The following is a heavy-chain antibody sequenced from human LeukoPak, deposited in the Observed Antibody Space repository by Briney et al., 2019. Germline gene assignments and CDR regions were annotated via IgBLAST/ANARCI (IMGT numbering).Heavy chain of an antibody. D-gene: IGHD3-3*01. CDR1: GGSFSGYY. Sequence: SETLSLTCAVYGGSFSGYYWSWIRQPPGKGLEWIGEINHSGSTNYNPSLKSRVTISVDTSKNQFSLKLSSVTAADTAVYYCARLGIFGVVISVPWYFDLWGRGTLVTVSS. CDR3: ARLGIFGVVISVPWYFDL. CDR2: INHSGST. J-gene: IGHJ2*01. V-gene: IGHV4-34*01.